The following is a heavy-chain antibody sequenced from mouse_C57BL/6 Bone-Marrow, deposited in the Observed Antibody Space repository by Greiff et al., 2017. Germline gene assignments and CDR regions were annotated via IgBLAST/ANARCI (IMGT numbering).Heavy chain of an antibody. J-gene: IGHJ4*01. V-gene: IGHV1-78*01. CDR3: ARGGLGGDGDAMGD. CDR1: GYTFTDHT. Sequence: VQRVESDAELVKPGASVKISCKVSGYTFTDHTIHWMKQRPEQGLEWIGYIYPRDGSTKYNEKFKGKATLTADKSSSTAYMQLNSLTSEDSAVYFCARGGLGGDGDAMGDWGQGTSVTVSS. CDR2: IYPRDGST.